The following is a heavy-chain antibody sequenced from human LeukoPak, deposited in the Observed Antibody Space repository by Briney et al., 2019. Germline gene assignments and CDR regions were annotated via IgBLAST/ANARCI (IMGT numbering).Heavy chain of an antibody. CDR2: FDPEDGET. J-gene: IGHJ4*02. Sequence: ASVKVSCKASGYTLTELSMHWVRQAPGKGLEWMGGFDPEDGETIYAQKFQGRVTMTEDTSTDTAYMELSSLRSEDTAAYYCATVTGTIVVPAAMWYDFDYWGQGTLVTVSS. CDR3: ATVTGTIVVPAAMWYDFDY. D-gene: IGHD2-2*01. V-gene: IGHV1-24*01. CDR1: GYTLTELS.